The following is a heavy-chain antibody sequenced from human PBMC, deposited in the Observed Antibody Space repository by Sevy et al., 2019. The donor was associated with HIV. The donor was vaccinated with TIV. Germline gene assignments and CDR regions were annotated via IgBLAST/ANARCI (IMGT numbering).Heavy chain of an antibody. CDR2: ISSSSGYI. D-gene: IGHD4-17*01. Sequence: GGSLRLSCAASGFTFSNYCMNWVRQAPGKGLEWVSSISSSSGYIYYADSVKGRFTISIDNAKNSLYLQMNSLRAEDTAVYYCARDDGDYGSRRFYFDYWGQGTLVTVSS. V-gene: IGHV3-21*01. CDR3: ARDDGDYGSRRFYFDY. CDR1: GFTFSNYC. J-gene: IGHJ4*02.